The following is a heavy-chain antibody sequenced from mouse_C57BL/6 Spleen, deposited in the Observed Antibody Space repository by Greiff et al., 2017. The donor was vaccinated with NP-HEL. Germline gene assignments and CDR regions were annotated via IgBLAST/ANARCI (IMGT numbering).Heavy chain of an antibody. CDR2: IYPGDGDT. CDR1: GYAFSSYW. CDR3: ARRGNYVSWYFDV. D-gene: IGHD2-1*01. J-gene: IGHJ1*03. V-gene: IGHV1-80*01. Sequence: QVQLQQSGAELVKPGASVKISCKASGYAFSSYWMNWVKQRPGKGLEWIGQIYPGDGDTNYNGKFKGKATLTADKSSSTAYMQLSSLTSEDSAVYFCARRGNYVSWYFDVWGTGTTVTVSS.